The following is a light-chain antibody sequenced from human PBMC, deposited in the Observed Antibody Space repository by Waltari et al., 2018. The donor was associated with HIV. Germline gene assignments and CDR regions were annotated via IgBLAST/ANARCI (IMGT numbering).Light chain of an antibody. CDR1: SSNVGSNI. CDR2: FNN. V-gene: IGLV1-44*01. J-gene: IGLJ3*02. CDR3: AARDDSLQGVV. Sequence: QSVLTQPPSASGTPGQRVTLSCSGGSSNVGSNIVHWYQQLPGEAPKLLISFNNERPSGVPDRFSGSKSGTSASLAISGLQSKDEADYYCAARDDSLQGVVFGGGTKVTVL.